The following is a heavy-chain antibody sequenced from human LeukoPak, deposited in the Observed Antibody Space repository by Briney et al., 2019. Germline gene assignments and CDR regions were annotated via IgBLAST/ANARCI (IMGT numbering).Heavy chain of an antibody. Sequence: GGSLRLSCEASGFTFSSYSMNWVRQAPGKGLEWVSSISSSSGYIYYADSVKGRFTISRDNAKNSLYLQMNSLRDEDTAVYYCARDPYYYGSGSPDYWGQGTLVTVSS. D-gene: IGHD3-10*01. V-gene: IGHV3-21*01. J-gene: IGHJ4*02. CDR2: ISSSSGYI. CDR3: ARDPYYYGSGSPDY. CDR1: GFTFSSYS.